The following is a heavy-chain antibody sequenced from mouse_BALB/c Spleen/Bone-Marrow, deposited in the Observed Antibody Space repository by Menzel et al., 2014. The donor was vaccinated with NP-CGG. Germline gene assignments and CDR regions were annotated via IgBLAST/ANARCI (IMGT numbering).Heavy chain of an antibody. CDR3: TTLARNNFDY. CDR1: GYTFSNYW. J-gene: IGHJ2*01. V-gene: IGHV1-5*01. Sequence: EVQLQQSGTVLARPGAAVKMSCKASGYTFSNYWMHWVKQRPGQGLEWIGTIYPGNSDTTYNQKFQGKAKLTAVTSTSTAYMELSSLTNEDSAAYYCTTLARNNFDYWGQDTTLTVSS. CDR2: IYPGNSDT. D-gene: IGHD3-1*01.